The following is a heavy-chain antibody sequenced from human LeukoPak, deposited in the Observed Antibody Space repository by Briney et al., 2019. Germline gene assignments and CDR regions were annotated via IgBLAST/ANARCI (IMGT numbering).Heavy chain of an antibody. D-gene: IGHD2-15*01. Sequence: SVKVSCKASGGTFTNYAINRVRQAPGQGLEWMGRIIPIVGIANYAQKFQGRVTITADKSTTTAHMELSSLRSEDTAVYYCARGGIDCSGGRCFYYFDHWGQGTLVTVSS. CDR2: IIPIVGIA. V-gene: IGHV1-69*04. CDR1: GGTFTNYA. CDR3: ARGGIDCSGGRCFYYFDH. J-gene: IGHJ4*02.